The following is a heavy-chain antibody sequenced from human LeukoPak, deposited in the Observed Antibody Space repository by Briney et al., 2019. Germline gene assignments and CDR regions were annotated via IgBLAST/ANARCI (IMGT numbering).Heavy chain of an antibody. J-gene: IGHJ3*02. Sequence: ASVKVSCKASGYTFTGYYIHWVRQAPGQGLEWMGWINPNSGGTNYAQKFQGRVTMTRDTSISTAYMELSRLRSDDTAVYYCAREGELGNAFDIWGQGTMVTVSS. CDR2: INPNSGGT. CDR1: GYTFTGYY. D-gene: IGHD1-7*01. V-gene: IGHV1-2*02. CDR3: AREGELGNAFDI.